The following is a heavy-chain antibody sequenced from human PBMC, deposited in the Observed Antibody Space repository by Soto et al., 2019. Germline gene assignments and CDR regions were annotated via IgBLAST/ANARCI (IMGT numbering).Heavy chain of an antibody. Sequence: PSETLSLTCAVYGGSFSDYSWTWIRQPPGKGLEWIGEINHSGSTYYNPSLMSRVTISIDRSKNQFSLKLSSVTAADTAVYYCARVPDYWGQGILVTVSS. V-gene: IGHV4-34*01. CDR1: GGSFSDYS. J-gene: IGHJ4*02. D-gene: IGHD2-2*01. CDR2: INHSGST. CDR3: ARVPDY.